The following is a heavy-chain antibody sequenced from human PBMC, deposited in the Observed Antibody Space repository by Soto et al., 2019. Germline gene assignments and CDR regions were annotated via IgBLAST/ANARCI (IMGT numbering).Heavy chain of an antibody. CDR1: ASISKGHG. Sequence: QVQLVESGGGVVQPGGSLRLSCAASASISKGHGMHWVRQAPGKGLEWVAIIRYDGSDEHYGDSVEGRFTISRDNSKNMLYLQMNSLRAVDTAVYYCARDGVGATTFFGFLDYWGQGTLVTVSS. D-gene: IGHD1-26*01. CDR3: ARDGVGATTFFGFLDY. V-gene: IGHV3-33*08. J-gene: IGHJ4*02. CDR2: IRYDGSDE.